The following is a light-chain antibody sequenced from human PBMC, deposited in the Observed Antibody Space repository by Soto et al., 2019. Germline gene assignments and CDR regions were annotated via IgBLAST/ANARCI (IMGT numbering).Light chain of an antibody. CDR1: QTVLSN. CDR2: GAS. V-gene: IGKV3-15*01. Sequence: EIWMTQYPATLSVSPGERATLSCGASQTVLSNLAWYQQKPGQAPRLLMYGASTRATGIPARLSGSGYGTEFTITISSLQSEDFEVYYCQQYNNWPITFGHGTRLEIK. J-gene: IGKJ5*01. CDR3: QQYNNWPIT.